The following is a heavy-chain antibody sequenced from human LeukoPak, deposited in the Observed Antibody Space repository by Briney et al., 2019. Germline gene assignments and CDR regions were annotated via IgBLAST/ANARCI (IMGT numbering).Heavy chain of an antibody. V-gene: IGHV4-59*01. CDR2: IYYSGGT. D-gene: IGHD3-10*01. J-gene: IGHJ6*04. CDR3: AGGSAFYYYGMDV. Sequence: SETLSLTCTVSGGSISSYYWSWIRQPPGKGLEWIGYIYYSGGTNYNPSLKSRVTISVDTSKNQFSLKLSSVTAADTAVYYCAGGSAFYYYGMDVWGKGTTVTVSS. CDR1: GGSISSYY.